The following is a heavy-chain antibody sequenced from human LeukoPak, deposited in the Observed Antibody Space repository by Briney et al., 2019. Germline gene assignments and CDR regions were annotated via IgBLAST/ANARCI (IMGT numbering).Heavy chain of an antibody. CDR3: AKDRLSSRPYYFDY. CDR1: GFTFSSYA. D-gene: IGHD6-13*01. CDR2: ISGSGGST. V-gene: IGHV3-23*01. Sequence: GGSLRLSCAASGFTFSSYAMSWVRQTPGKGLEWVSGISGSGGSTYYADSVKGRFTISRDNSKNTLWLQMNSLRAEDTAVYYCAKDRLSSRPYYFDYWGQGTLVTVSS. J-gene: IGHJ4*02.